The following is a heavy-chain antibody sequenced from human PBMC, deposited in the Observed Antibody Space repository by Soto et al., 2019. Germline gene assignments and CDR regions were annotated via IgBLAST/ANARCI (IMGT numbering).Heavy chain of an antibody. CDR2: IYYSGST. CDR1: GGSISSGDYY. V-gene: IGHV4-30-4*01. CDR3: ARDEIGGKNAFDY. D-gene: IGHD3-16*01. J-gene: IGHJ4*02. Sequence: PSETLSLTCTVSGGSISSGDYYWSWIRQPPGKGLEWIGYIYYSGSTYCNPSLKSRVTISVDTSKNQFSLKLSSVTAADTAVYYCARDEIGGKNAFDYWGQGTLVTVSS.